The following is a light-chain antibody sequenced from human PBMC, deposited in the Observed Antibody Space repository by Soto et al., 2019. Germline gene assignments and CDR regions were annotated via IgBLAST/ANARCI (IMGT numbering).Light chain of an antibody. V-gene: IGKV1-39*01. CDR3: QQTYSTPYT. CDR1: QSISTY. CDR2: AAT. Sequence: DIQMTQSPSSLSASVGDRVTITCRASQSISTYLNWYQQKLGEAPRLLIYAATSLQSGVPSRLSGRGSGIDFTLTISSLQPEDFATYYCQQTYSTPYTFGQGTKLAIK. J-gene: IGKJ2*01.